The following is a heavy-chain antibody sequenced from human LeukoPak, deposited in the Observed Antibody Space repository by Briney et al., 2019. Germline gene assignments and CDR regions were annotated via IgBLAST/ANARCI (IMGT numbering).Heavy chain of an antibody. CDR1: GFTFSTYN. V-gene: IGHV3-21*06. Sequence: GGSLRLSCAASGFTFSTYNMNWVRQAPGKGPEWVSSISSSGSYIHYADSVKGRFTISRDNAKNSLYLQMNSLRAEDTAVYYCARDIVVVVASTYYYYYGMDVWGKGTTVTVSS. CDR3: ARDIVVVVASTYYYYYGMDV. J-gene: IGHJ6*04. CDR2: ISSSGSYI. D-gene: IGHD2-15*01.